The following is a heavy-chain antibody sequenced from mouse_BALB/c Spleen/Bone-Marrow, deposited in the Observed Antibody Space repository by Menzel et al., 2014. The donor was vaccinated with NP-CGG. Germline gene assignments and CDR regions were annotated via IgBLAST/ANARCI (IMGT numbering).Heavy chain of an antibody. Sequence: EVKLVESGGVLVKPGGSLKLSCAASGFTFXTYAMSWVRQSPEKGLEWVAEISSGGSYTYYPDTVTGRFTISRDNAKNTLYLEMSSLRSEDTAMYYCARDGYGSSDWGQGTLVTASA. CDR3: ARDGYGSSD. V-gene: IGHV5-9-4*01. CDR1: GFTFXTYA. J-gene: IGHJ3*01. CDR2: ISSGGSYT. D-gene: IGHD1-1*01.